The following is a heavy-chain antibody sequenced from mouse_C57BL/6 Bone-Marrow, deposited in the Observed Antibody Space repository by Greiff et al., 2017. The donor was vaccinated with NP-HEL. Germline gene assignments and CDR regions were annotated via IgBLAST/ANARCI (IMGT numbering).Heavy chain of an antibody. Sequence: QVQLQQSGSELRSPGSSVKLSCKASDSEVITIAYMSWVRQKPGHGYEWIEGILPSIGRTIYGEKFEDKAILEADTLSNTDYLQINSTSSDDSVISYWARADDSSYVDWYMDDWGKGTSVTVSS. J-gene: IGHJ4*01. CDR3: ARADDSSYVDWYMDD. D-gene: IGHD1-1*01. CDR2: ILPSIGRT. CDR1: DSEVITIAY. V-gene: IGHV15-2*01.